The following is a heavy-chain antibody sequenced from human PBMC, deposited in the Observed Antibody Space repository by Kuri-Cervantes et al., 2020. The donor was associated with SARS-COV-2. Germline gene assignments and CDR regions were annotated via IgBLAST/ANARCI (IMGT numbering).Heavy chain of an antibody. D-gene: IGHD3-22*01. J-gene: IGHJ3*02. CDR2: IYYSGST. V-gene: IGHV4-39*07. CDR3: ARELGITMSWDAFDI. CDR1: GGSISSSSYY. Sequence: SETLSLTCTVSGGSISSSSYYWGWIRQPPGEGLEWIGSIYYSGSTYYNPSLKSRVTISVDTSKNQFSLKLSSVTAADTAVYYCARELGITMSWDAFDIWGQGTMVTVSS.